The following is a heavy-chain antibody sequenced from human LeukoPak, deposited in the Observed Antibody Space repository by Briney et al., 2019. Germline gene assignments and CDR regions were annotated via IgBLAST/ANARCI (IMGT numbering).Heavy chain of an antibody. Sequence: ASVKVSCKASGYTFTSYAMNWVRQAPGQGLEWMGWINPNSGGTNYAQKFQGRVTMTTDTSTSTAYMELRSLRSDDTAVYYCARSGSDANYYYYYYMDVWGKGTTVTVSS. CDR1: GYTFTSYA. CDR3: ARSGSDANYYYYYYMDV. D-gene: IGHD3-10*01. V-gene: IGHV1-18*01. J-gene: IGHJ6*03. CDR2: INPNSGGT.